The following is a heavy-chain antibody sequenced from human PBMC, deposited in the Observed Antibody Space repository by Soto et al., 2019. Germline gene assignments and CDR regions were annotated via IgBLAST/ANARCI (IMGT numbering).Heavy chain of an antibody. CDR1: GFTFSDYY. Sequence: QVQLVESGGGLVKPGGSLRLSCVASGFTFSDYYMSWLRQAPGKGLEGVSYISSSGSTRYYADAGKGRFPISRDNAKNSQYRQMNSLRADDTAVYYCARGQRWLQAWSQGTLVTVSS. J-gene: IGHJ5*02. CDR2: ISSSGSTR. CDR3: ARGQRWLQA. D-gene: IGHD5-12*01. V-gene: IGHV3-11*01.